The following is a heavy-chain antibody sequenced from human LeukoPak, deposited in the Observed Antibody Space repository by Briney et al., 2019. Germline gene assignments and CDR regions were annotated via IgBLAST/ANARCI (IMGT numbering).Heavy chain of an antibody. CDR2: IYYSGST. D-gene: IGHD3-3*01. Sequence: SETVSLTCTVSGGSISSSSYYWGWLRQPPEKGRERIGSIYYSGSTYYNPSLKSRVTISVDTSKNQFSLKLSSVTAADTAVYYCARLTNYDFWSGYYRTFDYWGQGTLVTVSS. CDR3: ARLTNYDFWSGYYRTFDY. J-gene: IGHJ4*02. V-gene: IGHV4-39*01. CDR1: GGSISSSSYY.